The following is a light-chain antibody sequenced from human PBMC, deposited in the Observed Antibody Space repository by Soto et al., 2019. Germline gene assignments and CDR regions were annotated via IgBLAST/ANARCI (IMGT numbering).Light chain of an antibody. Sequence: EVVLTQSPATLSLSPGERATLSCRASQSVASYLAWYQQRPGQAPRLLVYDASNRAPGIPARFSGSGSGTDFTLTINSLEPEDFAIYYCQHRANWPLTFGGGTRVERK. CDR3: QHRANWPLT. J-gene: IGKJ4*01. V-gene: IGKV3-11*01. CDR2: DAS. CDR1: QSVASY.